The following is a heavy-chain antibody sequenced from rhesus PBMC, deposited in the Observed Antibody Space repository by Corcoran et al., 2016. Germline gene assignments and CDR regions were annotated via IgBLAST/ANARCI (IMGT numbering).Heavy chain of an antibody. CDR2: IGGDTGSN. V-gene: IGHV4-127*01. D-gene: IGHD2-39*01. CDR3: VRVDRRAVIIDY. CDR1: GYSISSGYA. Sequence: QVQLQASGPGLAKPSEPLSLTCAVSGYSISSGYAWTWVRQPPGKGLEWLGFIGGDTGSNYYNPSLKSRVTISKDKSTNQVSLRLTSVTAADTALYYCVRVDRRAVIIDYWGQGVLVTVSS. J-gene: IGHJ4*01.